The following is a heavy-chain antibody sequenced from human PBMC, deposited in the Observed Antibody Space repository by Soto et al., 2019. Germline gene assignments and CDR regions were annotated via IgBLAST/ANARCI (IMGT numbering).Heavy chain of an antibody. CDR1: GFTFKTYS. CDR2: ISGGSRTI. J-gene: IGHJ3*02. Sequence: EVQLVESGGGLVQPGGSLRLSCAASGFTFKTYSMNWVRQAPGKGLERVSYISGGSRTINYADSVKGRFTISRDNAKNSLYLQMNGLKDGDTAVYYCARDQINARSKDAFDIWGQGTVVTVSS. CDR3: ARDQINARSKDAFDI. D-gene: IGHD2-2*01. V-gene: IGHV3-48*02.